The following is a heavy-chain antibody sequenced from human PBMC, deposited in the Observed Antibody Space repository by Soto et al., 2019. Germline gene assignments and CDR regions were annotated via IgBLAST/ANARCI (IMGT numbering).Heavy chain of an antibody. CDR2: ISGSGDST. CDR1: GFTFSSYA. Sequence: EVQLLECGGGLVQPGGSLRLSCAASGFTFSSYAMSWVRQAPGKGLEWVSAISGSGDSTYYADSVKGRFTISRDNSKNTLYLQMNSLRAEVTAVYYCAKGVPGYWTSTSCHAYWFDPWGQRTLVTVSS. CDR3: AKGVPGYWTSTSCHAYWFDP. V-gene: IGHV3-23*01. J-gene: IGHJ5*02. D-gene: IGHD2-2*01.